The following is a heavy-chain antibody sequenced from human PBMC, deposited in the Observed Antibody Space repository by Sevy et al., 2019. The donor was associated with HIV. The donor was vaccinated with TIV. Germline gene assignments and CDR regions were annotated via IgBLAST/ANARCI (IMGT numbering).Heavy chain of an antibody. V-gene: IGHV1-18*01. J-gene: IGHJ5*02. CDR1: GYTFSSYG. Sequence: ASVKVSCKASGYTFSSYGISWVRQAPGQGLEWMGWISGYNGNTNFAQKLQGRVTMTTDTSTSTAYMEVRSLRSDDTAVYYCARAGYLNWFDHWGQRTLVTVSS. CDR2: ISGYNGNT. CDR3: ARAGYLNWFDH. D-gene: IGHD1-1*01.